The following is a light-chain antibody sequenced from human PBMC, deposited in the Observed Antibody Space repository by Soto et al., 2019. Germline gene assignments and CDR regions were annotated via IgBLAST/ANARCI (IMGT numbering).Light chain of an antibody. CDR3: QQYNNWPPWGT. CDR2: GAS. CDR1: QSVSSN. J-gene: IGKJ1*01. Sequence: EIVMTQSPATLSVSPGERATLSCRASQSVSSNLAWYQHKPGQAPRLLIYGASTRATGIPARFSGSGSGTEFTLTISSLQSEDFAVYYCQQYNNWPPWGTFGQGTKVEIK. V-gene: IGKV3-15*01.